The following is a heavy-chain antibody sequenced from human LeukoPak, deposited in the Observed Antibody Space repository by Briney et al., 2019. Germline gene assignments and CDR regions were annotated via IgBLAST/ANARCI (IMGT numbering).Heavy chain of an antibody. CDR1: GFTFSVYS. D-gene: IGHD4-11*01. V-gene: IGHV3-48*04. J-gene: IGHJ3*02. CDR2: INGNGRTI. Sequence: PGGSLRLSCAASGFTFSVYSMNWVRQAPGKGLEWVSYINGNGRTIYYADSVKGRFTISRDNARKSLYLQMNSLRAEDTAVYYCVRETMTTVTLGDAFDIWGQGTMVTVSS. CDR3: VRETMTTVTLGDAFDI.